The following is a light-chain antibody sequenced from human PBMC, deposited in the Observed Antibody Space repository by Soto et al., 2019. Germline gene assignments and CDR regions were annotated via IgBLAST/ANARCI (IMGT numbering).Light chain of an antibody. CDR1: QSISSW. Sequence: DIQMTQSPSTLSASVGDRFTITCRASQSISSWLAWYQQKPGKAPKLLIYDASSLQSGVPSRFTGSGSGTEFTPTISSLQPDDFATYYCQQYNFYSNTFGQGTKVDI. CDR2: DAS. J-gene: IGKJ2*01. V-gene: IGKV1-5*01. CDR3: QQYNFYSNT.